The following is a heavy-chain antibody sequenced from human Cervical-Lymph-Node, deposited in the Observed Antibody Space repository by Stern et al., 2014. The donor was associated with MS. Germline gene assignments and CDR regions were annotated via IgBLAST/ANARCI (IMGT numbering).Heavy chain of an antibody. D-gene: IGHD1-26*01. Sequence: EVQLLESGGGLVKPGGSLRLSCAASGFTFSSYSMNWVRQAPGKGLEWVSSISSSSSYIYYADSVKGRFTISRDNAKNSLYLQMNSLRAEDTAVYYCARDNPYSGSYYNWFDPWGQGTLVTVSS. J-gene: IGHJ5*02. CDR3: ARDNPYSGSYYNWFDP. CDR2: ISSSSSYI. V-gene: IGHV3-21*01. CDR1: GFTFSSYS.